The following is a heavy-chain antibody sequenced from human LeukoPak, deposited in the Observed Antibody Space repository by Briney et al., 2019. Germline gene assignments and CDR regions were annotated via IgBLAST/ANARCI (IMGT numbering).Heavy chain of an antibody. CDR3: AKHLTATNTYIFFGLDV. CDR2: INWDGDST. CDR1: GFTFDDYG. Sequence: PGGSLRLSCAASGFTFDDYGMSWVRQAPGKGLEWVSTINWDGDSTDYADSVKGRFTISRDNAKNSLYLQLSSLRPEDTALYYCAKHLTATNTYIFFGLDVWGQGTSVTVSS. D-gene: IGHD1-26*01. V-gene: IGHV3-20*04. J-gene: IGHJ6*02.